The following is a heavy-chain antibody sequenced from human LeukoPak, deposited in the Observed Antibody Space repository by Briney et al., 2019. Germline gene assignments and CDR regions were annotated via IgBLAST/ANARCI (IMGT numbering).Heavy chain of an antibody. Sequence: GASVKVSCKASGYTFTGYYMHWVRQAPGQGLEWMGWIYPNSGGTNYAQKFQGRVTMTRDTSISTAYMELTRLRSDDTAVYYCVRGRSVAGQKGALFDYWGQGTLVTVSS. CDR3: VRGRSVAGQKGALFDY. V-gene: IGHV1-2*02. J-gene: IGHJ4*02. D-gene: IGHD6-19*01. CDR2: IYPNSGGT. CDR1: GYTFTGYY.